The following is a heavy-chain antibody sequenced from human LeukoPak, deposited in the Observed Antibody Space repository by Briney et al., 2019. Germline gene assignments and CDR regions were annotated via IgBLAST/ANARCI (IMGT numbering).Heavy chain of an antibody. CDR2: IYYSGST. CDR3: ARIIAVAGTKPTQSYYYYYGMDV. D-gene: IGHD6-19*01. J-gene: IGHJ6*02. CDR1: GVSINSGGYY. Sequence: PSETLSLTCTVSGVSINSGGYYWNWIRQHPGKGLEWIGYIYYSGSTNYNPSLKSRVTISVDTSKNQFSLKLSSVTAADTAVYYCARIIAVAGTKPTQSYYYYYGMDVWGQGTTVTVSS. V-gene: IGHV4-61*08.